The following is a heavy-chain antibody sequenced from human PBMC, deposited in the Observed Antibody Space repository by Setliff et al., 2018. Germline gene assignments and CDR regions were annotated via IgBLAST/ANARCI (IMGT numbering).Heavy chain of an antibody. D-gene: IGHD3-10*01. CDR3: ARIHLLLWFGELLSGWFDP. CDR1: GGSISSSSYY. Sequence: SETLSLTCTVSGGSISSSSYYWGWIRQPPGKGLGWIGSIYYSGSTYYNPSLKSRVTISVDTSKNQFSLKLSSVTAADTAVYYCARIHLLLWFGELLSGWFDPWGQGTLVTVSS. V-gene: IGHV4-39*07. J-gene: IGHJ5*02. CDR2: IYYSGST.